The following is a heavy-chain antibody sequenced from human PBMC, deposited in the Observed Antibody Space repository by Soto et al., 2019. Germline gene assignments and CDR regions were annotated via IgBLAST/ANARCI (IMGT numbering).Heavy chain of an antibody. V-gene: IGHV4-31*03. Sequence: QVQLQESGPGLVKPSQTLSLTCTVSGGSISSGGYYWSWIRQHPGKGLEWIGYIYYSGSTYYNPSLKSRVTISGDTSKNQVSQKLSSVTAADTAVYYCAIVFGFGGMDVWGQGTTVTVSS. CDR3: AIVFGFGGMDV. CDR2: IYYSGST. D-gene: IGHD3-10*01. J-gene: IGHJ6*02. CDR1: GGSISSGGYY.